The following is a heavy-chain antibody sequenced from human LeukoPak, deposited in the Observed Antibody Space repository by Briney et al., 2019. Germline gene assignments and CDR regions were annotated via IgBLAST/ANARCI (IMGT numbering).Heavy chain of an antibody. D-gene: IGHD5-24*01. J-gene: IGHJ3*02. CDR3: AKDQRWLGPFDI. CDR1: GFTFSSYA. CDR2: ISYDGSNK. Sequence: GGSLRLSCAASGFTFSSYAMHWVRQAPGKGLEWVAVISYDGSNKYYADSVKGRFTISRDNSKNTLYLQMNSLRAEDTAVYYCAKDQRWLGPFDIWGQGTMVTVSS. V-gene: IGHV3-30-3*01.